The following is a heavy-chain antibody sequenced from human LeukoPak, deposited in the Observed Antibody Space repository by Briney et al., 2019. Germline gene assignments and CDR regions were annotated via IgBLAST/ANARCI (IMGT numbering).Heavy chain of an antibody. CDR2: ISANDGDT. Sequence: GASVKVSCKASGYTFSSYGINWVRQAPGQGLEWMGWISANDGDTDYAQSLQGRVTMTTDTSTSTAYMELRSLRSDDTAVYYCARDVEASYYYYYYMDVWGKGTTVTVSS. V-gene: IGHV1-18*01. CDR1: GYTFSSYG. D-gene: IGHD1-1*01. CDR3: ARDVEASYYYYYYMDV. J-gene: IGHJ6*03.